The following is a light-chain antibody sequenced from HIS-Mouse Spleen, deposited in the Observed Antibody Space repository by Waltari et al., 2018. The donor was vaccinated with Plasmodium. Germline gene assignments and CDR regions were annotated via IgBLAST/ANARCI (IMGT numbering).Light chain of an antibody. CDR2: DAS. J-gene: IGKJ4*01. CDR1: QSVSSS. V-gene: IGKV3-11*01. Sequence: EIVLTQSPATLSLSPGERATLSCRASQSVSSSLPWYQQKPGQAPRLLIYDASNRATGIPARFSGSGSGTDFTLTISSLEPEDFAVYYCQQRSNWPRVLTFGGGTKVEIK. CDR3: QQRSNWPRVLT.